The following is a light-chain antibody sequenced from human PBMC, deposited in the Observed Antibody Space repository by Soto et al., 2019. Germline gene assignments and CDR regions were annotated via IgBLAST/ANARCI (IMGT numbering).Light chain of an antibody. V-gene: IGKV4-1*01. J-gene: IGKJ1*01. CDR1: QSVLFSSTNNNY. CDR3: QQYYSSPPT. Sequence: DIVMTQSPDSLAVSLGERATINCKSSQSVLFSSTNNNYLAWYQQKPGQPPELLIYWASTRESGVPDRFNGSGSGTDFPLTISSLQAEDVAVYYCQQYYSSPPTFGQGTKVEIK. CDR2: WAS.